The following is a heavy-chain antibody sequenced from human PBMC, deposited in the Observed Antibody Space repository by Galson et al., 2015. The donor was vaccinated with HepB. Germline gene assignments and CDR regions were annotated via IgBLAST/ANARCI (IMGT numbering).Heavy chain of an antibody. J-gene: IGHJ6*02. CDR1: GYTFTGYY. Sequence: SVKVSCKASGYTFTGYYMHWVRQAPGQGLEWMGWINPNSGGTNYAQKFQGRVTMTRDTSISTAYMELSRLRSDDTAVYYCARDRTPTLRLVTYGSYYYYGMDVWGQGTTVTVSS. V-gene: IGHV1-2*02. CDR3: ARDRTPTLRLVTYGSYYYYGMDV. CDR2: INPNSGGT. D-gene: IGHD3-9*01.